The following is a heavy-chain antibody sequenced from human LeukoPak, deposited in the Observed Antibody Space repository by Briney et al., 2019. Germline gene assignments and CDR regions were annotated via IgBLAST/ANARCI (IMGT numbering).Heavy chain of an antibody. J-gene: IGHJ4*02. CDR2: IYHSGST. D-gene: IGHD3-3*01. CDR1: GGSTSSGGYY. V-gene: IGHV4-30-2*01. CDR3: ARGSAFWSGYYTGDRYYFDY. Sequence: SETLSLTCTVSGGSTSSGGYYWSWIRQPPGKGLEWIGHIYHSGSTYYNPSLKSRVTMSVDRSKNQFSLKLSSVTAADTAVYYCARGSAFWSGYYTGDRYYFDYWGQGTLVTVSS.